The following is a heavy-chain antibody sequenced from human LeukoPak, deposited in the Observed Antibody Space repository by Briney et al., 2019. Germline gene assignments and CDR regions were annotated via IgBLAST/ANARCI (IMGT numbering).Heavy chain of an antibody. Sequence: GGSLRLSCAASGFTFSDYSMDWVRQAPGKGLEWVASVNTVSSYIYYADSMRGRFIISRDNAKNSLFLQMNSLRAEDTAVYYCARLRRNSDRSDFFYYYDHGDQATLVTVSS. CDR1: GFTFSDYS. D-gene: IGHD3-22*01. J-gene: IGHJ4*02. V-gene: IGHV3-21*01. CDR2: VNTVSSYI. CDR3: ARLRRNSDRSDFFYYYDH.